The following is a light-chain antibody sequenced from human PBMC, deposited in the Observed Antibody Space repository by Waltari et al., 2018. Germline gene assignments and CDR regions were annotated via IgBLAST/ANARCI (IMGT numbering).Light chain of an antibody. CDR2: DVS. Sequence: QSALTHPASVSGSPGQSITTSCTGTSTAVGGYDSVSWYQPQPGKAPQLMIYDVSKRPSGVSNRFSGSKSGNTASLTISGLQAEDEADYYCTSYTSSPSWVFGGGTKLTVL. CDR1: STAVGGYDS. CDR3: TSYTSSPSWV. V-gene: IGLV2-14*01. J-gene: IGLJ3*02.